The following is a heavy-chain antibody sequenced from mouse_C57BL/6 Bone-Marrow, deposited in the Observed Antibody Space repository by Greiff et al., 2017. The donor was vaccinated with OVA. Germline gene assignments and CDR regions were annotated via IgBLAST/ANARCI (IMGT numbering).Heavy chain of an antibody. J-gene: IGHJ3*01. V-gene: IGHV1-82*01. Sequence: VKLMESGPELVKPGASVKISCKASGYAFSSSWMNWVQQRPGKGLEWIGRIYPGDGDTNYTGTVKGKATLSADKSSSTAYMQLSSLTSEDSAVYYCAAIYYCDYEFAYWGQGTLVTVSA. D-gene: IGHD2-13*01. CDR3: AAIYYCDYEFAY. CDR1: GYAFSSSW. CDR2: IYPGDGDT.